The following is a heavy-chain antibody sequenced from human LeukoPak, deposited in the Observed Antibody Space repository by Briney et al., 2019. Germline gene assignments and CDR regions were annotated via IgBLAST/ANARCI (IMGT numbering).Heavy chain of an antibody. Sequence: SETLSLTCTVSGGSISSGDYYWSWIRQPPGKGLEWIGYIYYSGSTYYNPSLKSRVTISVDTSKNQFSLKLSSLTAADTAVYYCAREVVVPAAIEGVGAFDIWGQGTVVTVSS. CDR1: GGSISSGDYY. D-gene: IGHD2-2*02. CDR3: AREVVVPAAIEGVGAFDI. CDR2: IYYSGST. V-gene: IGHV4-30-4*08. J-gene: IGHJ3*02.